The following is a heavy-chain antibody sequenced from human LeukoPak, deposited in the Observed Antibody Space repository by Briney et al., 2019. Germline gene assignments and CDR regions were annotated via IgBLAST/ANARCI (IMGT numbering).Heavy chain of an antibody. V-gene: IGHV3-43*02. CDR1: GFTFTNYA. D-gene: IGHD3-22*01. J-gene: IGHJ4*02. CDR2: ISGDGGST. Sequence: PGGSLRLSCAASGFTFTNYAMSWVRQAPGKGLEWVSLISGDGGSTYYADSVKGRFTISRDNSKNSLYLQMNSLRTEDTALYYCAKEQDYYDSSGYYSPIDYWGQGTLVTVSS. CDR3: AKEQDYYDSSGYYSPIDY.